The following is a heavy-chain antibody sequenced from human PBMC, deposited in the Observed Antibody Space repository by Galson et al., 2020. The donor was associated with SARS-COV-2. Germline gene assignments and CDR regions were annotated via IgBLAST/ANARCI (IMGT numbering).Heavy chain of an antibody. V-gene: IGHV3-53*01. CDR1: GFTVSTNY. D-gene: IGHD4-17*01. Sequence: GGSLRLSCAASGFTVSTNYMNWVRQAPGKGLEWVSVIYSGGSTYYTDSVKGRFTISRDSSKNTLYLQMNSRRAEDTAVYYCARGYGDYYFDYWGQGTLVTVSS. CDR3: ARGYGDYYFDY. CDR2: IYSGGST. J-gene: IGHJ4*02.